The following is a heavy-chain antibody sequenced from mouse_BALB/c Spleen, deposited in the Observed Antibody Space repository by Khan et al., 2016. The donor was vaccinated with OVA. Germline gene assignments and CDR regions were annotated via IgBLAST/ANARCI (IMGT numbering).Heavy chain of an antibody. CDR2: IRKKASGYTT. V-gene: IGHV7-3*02. CDR3: ARVDYGYGFAY. Sequence: EVELVESGGGLVEPGGSLRLSCATSGFTFSDYYMSWVRQPPGKALEWLGFIRKKASGYTTEYSASVKGRFTISRDNSQSILYLQMSSLRSESSATYYCARVDYGYGFAYWGQGTLVTVSA. J-gene: IGHJ3*01. D-gene: IGHD1-2*01. CDR1: GFTFSDYY.